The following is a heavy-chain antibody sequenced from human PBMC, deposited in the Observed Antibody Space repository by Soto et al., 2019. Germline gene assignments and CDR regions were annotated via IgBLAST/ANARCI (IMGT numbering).Heavy chain of an antibody. V-gene: IGHV1-3*01. CDR1: GYTFSGFY. Sequence: ASVKVSCKASGYTFSGFYMNWVRQAPGQRLERMGWINPDNGNTKSSQKFQDRVIITRDTSASTAYMDLSSLRSEDTAVYYCARGIATGQLDPWGQGTLVTVSS. J-gene: IGHJ5*02. CDR3: ARGIATGQLDP. D-gene: IGHD2-15*01. CDR2: INPDNGNT.